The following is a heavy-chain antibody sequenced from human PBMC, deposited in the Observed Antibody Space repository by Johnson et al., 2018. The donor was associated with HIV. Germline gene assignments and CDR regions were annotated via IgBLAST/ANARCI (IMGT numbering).Heavy chain of an antibody. CDR3: ARLGPHDAFDI. V-gene: IGHV3-30-3*01. J-gene: IGHJ3*02. Sequence: QLVESGGGVVQPGRSLRLSCAASGFTFSSYAMHWVRQAPGKGLEWVAVISYDGSNKYYADSVKGRFPISRDNSKNTLYLKMNSLRDEDTAVYYCARLGPHDAFDIWGQGTMVTVSS. CDR1: GFTFSSYA. D-gene: IGHD1-26*01. CDR2: ISYDGSNK.